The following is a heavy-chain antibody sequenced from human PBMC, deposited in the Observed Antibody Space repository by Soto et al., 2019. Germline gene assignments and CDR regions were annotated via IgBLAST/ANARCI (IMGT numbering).Heavy chain of an antibody. CDR2: IRSKGYGGTT. D-gene: IGHD2-2*01. V-gene: IGHV3-49*03. CDR1: GFTFGDFG. J-gene: IGHJ6*02. CDR3: AGLTSWSQEYYYGMDV. Sequence: PGGSLRLSCTGSGFTFGDFGMSWLRQAPGKGLGWLSFIRSKGYGGTTESAASVRGRFITSRDDSKSIAYLQMNSLKTEDTAVYYGAGLTSWSQEYYYGMDVWGQGTTVTVSS.